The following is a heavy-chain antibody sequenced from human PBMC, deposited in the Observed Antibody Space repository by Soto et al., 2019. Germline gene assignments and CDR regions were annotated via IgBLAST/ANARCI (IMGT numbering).Heavy chain of an antibody. CDR1: GFTFSSYA. J-gene: IGHJ6*02. Sequence: GGSLRLSCADSGFTFSSYAMHWVRQAPGKGLEWVAIISYDGTIKYYADSVKGRFTISRDNAKNSLYLQMNSLRAEDTAVYYCARENDGMDVWGQGTTVNVSS. CDR3: ARENDGMDV. V-gene: IGHV3-30*04. CDR2: ISYDGTIK.